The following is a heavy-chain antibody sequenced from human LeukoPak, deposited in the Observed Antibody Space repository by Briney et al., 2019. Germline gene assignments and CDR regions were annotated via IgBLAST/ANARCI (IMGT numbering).Heavy chain of an antibody. CDR3: SRQGVVGATGFDY. CDR1: GGSISSISYY. Sequence: PSETLSLTCSVSGGSISSISYYWGWIRHRPGKGLEWIGNIYSSGTTYNNPSLKRRVIISVDTSKKQFSLKLISVTAADTAVYYCSRQGVVGATGFDYWGQGTLVTVSS. J-gene: IGHJ4*02. D-gene: IGHD1-26*01. V-gene: IGHV4-39*01. CDR2: IYSSGTT.